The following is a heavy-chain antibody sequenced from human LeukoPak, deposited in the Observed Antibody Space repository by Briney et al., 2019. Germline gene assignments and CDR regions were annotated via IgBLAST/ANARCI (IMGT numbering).Heavy chain of an antibody. CDR3: ARVTYDSSGYHTRGAFDI. J-gene: IGHJ3*02. Sequence: PGGSLRLSCAASGFTFSSYSMNWVRQAPGKGLEWVSSISSSSSYIYYADSVKGRFTISRDNAKNSLYLQMNSLRAEDTAVYYCARVTYDSSGYHTRGAFDIWGQGTMVTVSS. CDR1: GFTFSSYS. D-gene: IGHD3-22*01. CDR2: ISSSSSYI. V-gene: IGHV3-21*01.